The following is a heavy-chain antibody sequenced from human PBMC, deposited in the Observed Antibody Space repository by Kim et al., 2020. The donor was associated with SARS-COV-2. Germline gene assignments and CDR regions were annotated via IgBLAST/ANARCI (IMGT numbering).Heavy chain of an antibody. CDR1: GYTFTSYG. D-gene: IGHD3-10*01. CDR3: AKELGSGTYFDLFDW. J-gene: IGHJ4*02. Sequence: ASVKVSCKASGYTFTSYGIHLVRQAPGQRLEWIGCINAGNSNIRYSQNFQGRVTIAMDTSTSTAYMELSSLTSEDTAVYFCAKELGSGTYFDLFDWWGQRTLVTVSS. V-gene: IGHV1-3*01. CDR2: INAGNSNI.